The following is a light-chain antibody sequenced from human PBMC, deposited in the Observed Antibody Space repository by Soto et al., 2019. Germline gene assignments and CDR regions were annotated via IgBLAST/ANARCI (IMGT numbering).Light chain of an antibody. CDR3: SAYAGDNNYVV. J-gene: IGLJ2*01. CDR1: SSDVGGYDY. CDR2: EVA. V-gene: IGLV2-8*01. Sequence: QSALTQPPSASGSPGQSGTISCTGTSSDVGGYDYVSWYQQPPGKAPKLLIYEVAKRPSGVPYRFSGSKSGNTASLTVSELQAEDEGDYYCSAYAGDNNYVVFGGGTKLTVL.